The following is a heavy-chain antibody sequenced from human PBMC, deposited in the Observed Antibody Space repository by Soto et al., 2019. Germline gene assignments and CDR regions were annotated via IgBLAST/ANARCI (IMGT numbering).Heavy chain of an antibody. D-gene: IGHD5-18*01. CDR1: GVSISSGGYY. CDR2: IYYSGST. Sequence: QVQLQESGPGLVKPSQTLSLTCTDSGVSISSGGYYWSWIRQHPGKGLEWIGYIYYSGSTYYNPSLKSRVTISVDTSKNQFSLKLSSVTAADTAVYYCARVDWDTAMVTDYWGQGTLVTVSS. CDR3: ARVDWDTAMVTDY. V-gene: IGHV4-31*03. J-gene: IGHJ4*02.